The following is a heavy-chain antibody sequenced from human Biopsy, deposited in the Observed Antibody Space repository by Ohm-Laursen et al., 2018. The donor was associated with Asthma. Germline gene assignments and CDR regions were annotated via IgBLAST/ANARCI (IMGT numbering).Heavy chain of an antibody. Sequence: SLRLSCAASGFTFSSFGMHWVRQTPGKGLEWVACISYDGSNKYYADSVKGRSTISRDNSKNTLYLQMNSLRAEDTAVYYCSREEPTSGWYQGSILRWGQGTLVTVSS. CDR1: GFTFSSFG. CDR3: SREEPTSGWYQGSILR. D-gene: IGHD6-19*01. J-gene: IGHJ4*02. CDR2: ISYDGSNK. V-gene: IGHV3-30*03.